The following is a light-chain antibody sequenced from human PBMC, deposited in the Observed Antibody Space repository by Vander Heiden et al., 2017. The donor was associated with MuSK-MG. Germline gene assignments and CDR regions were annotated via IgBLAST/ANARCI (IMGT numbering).Light chain of an antibody. Sequence: EIVMTQSPATLSVSPGERATLSCRAGQSVSSNLAWYQRKPGQSPRLRIYGASTRATGIPARFSGSGSGTEFTLTISSLQSEDFAVYYCQQYNNWPLLTFGGGTKVEIK. CDR2: GAS. J-gene: IGKJ4*01. V-gene: IGKV3-15*01. CDR3: QQYNNWPLLT. CDR1: QSVSSN.